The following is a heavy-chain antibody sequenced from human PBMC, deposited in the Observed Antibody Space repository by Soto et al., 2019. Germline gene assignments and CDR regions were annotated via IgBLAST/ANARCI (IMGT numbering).Heavy chain of an antibody. D-gene: IGHD3-10*01. CDR3: ARDKSLYGSGELDY. Sequence: QVQLQESGPGLVRASQTLSLTCTVSGGSISSGGYYWSWIRQHPGRGLEWIGNIYYSGSTYYNPSLRSRVTISVDTSKHQFYLNLDSVTAADTAVYYCARDKSLYGSGELDYWGQGTLVTVSS. J-gene: IGHJ4*02. CDR1: GGSISSGGYY. V-gene: IGHV4-31*03. CDR2: IYYSGST.